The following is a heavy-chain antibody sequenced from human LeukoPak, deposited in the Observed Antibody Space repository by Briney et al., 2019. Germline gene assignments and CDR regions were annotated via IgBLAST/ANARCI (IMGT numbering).Heavy chain of an antibody. Sequence: SETLSLTCAVSGGSISSSNWWNWVRQPPGKGLEWIGEIYHSGSTNYNPSLKSRVTISVDKSKNQFSLKLSSVTAADTAVYYCARVGVPAAMRTWFDPWGQGTLVTVSS. D-gene: IGHD2-2*01. V-gene: IGHV4-4*02. CDR2: IYHSGST. CDR3: ARVGVPAAMRTWFDP. J-gene: IGHJ5*02. CDR1: GGSISSSNW.